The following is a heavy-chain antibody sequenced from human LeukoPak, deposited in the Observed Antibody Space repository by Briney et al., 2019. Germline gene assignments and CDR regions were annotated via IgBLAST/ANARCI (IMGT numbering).Heavy chain of an antibody. V-gene: IGHV4-39*07. J-gene: IGHJ4*02. CDR2: IYYSGST. Sequence: SETLSLTCTVSGVSISSSNSYWGWIRQPPGKGLEWIGSIYYSGSTYYNPSLKSRVTISVDTSKNQFSLKLSSVTAADTAVYYCAKRYCSSTTCYDDRGAFDYWGQGTLVTVSS. CDR3: AKRYCSSTTCYDDRGAFDY. D-gene: IGHD2-2*01. CDR1: GVSISSSNSY.